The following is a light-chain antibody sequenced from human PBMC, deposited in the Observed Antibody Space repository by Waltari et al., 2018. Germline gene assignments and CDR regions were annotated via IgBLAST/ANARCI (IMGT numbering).Light chain of an antibody. J-gene: IGKJ4*01. CDR1: QSVSSSY. V-gene: IGKV3-20*01. Sequence: EIVLTQSPGTLSLSPGERATLSCRASQSVSSSYLAWYQQKPGQAPRLLILGASSRATGIPDRFSGSGSGTDFTLTISRLEPEDFAVYYCQQYGSSPLTFGGGTKVEIK. CDR3: QQYGSSPLT. CDR2: GAS.